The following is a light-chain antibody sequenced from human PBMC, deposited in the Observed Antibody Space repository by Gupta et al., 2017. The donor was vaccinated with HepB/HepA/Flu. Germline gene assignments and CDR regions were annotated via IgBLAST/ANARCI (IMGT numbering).Light chain of an antibody. Sequence: SSGLTQDPAVSVALGQTVRITCQGDSLGNYFASWYQKKPGQAPVLVIYGKNNRPSGIPDRFSGSSSGDTASLTITGAQAEDEADYYCNSRANSDNPLFAGGTKLTVL. CDR1: SLGNYF. CDR2: GKN. V-gene: IGLV3-19*01. J-gene: IGLJ2*01. CDR3: NSRANSDNPL.